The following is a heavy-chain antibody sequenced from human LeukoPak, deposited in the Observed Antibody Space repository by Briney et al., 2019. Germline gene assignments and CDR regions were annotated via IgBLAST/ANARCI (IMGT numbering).Heavy chain of an antibody. CDR1: GGSLSSYY. Sequence: SETLSLTCTVSGGSLSSYYWSWIRQPPGKGLEWIGYISNSGSTNFNPSLKSRVTISVDTSKNQFSLNLSSVTAADTAVYYGTRSIDIRFDPWGQGALVTVSS. D-gene: IGHD5-12*01. CDR3: TRSIDIRFDP. J-gene: IGHJ5*02. V-gene: IGHV4-59*01. CDR2: ISNSGST.